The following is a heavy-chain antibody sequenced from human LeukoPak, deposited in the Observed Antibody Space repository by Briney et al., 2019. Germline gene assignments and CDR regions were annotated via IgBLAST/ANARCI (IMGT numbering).Heavy chain of an antibody. J-gene: IGHJ6*03. CDR1: GFTFSSYE. D-gene: IGHD7-27*01. V-gene: IGHV3-48*03. CDR2: ISSSGSTI. CDR3: ARDAGETGDFPAGYYYYMDV. Sequence: GGSLRLSCAASGFTFSSYEMNWVRQAPGKGLEWVSYISSSGSTIYYADSVKGRFTISRDNAKNSLYLQMNSLRAEDTAVYYCARDAGETGDFPAGYYYYMDVWGKGTTVTVSS.